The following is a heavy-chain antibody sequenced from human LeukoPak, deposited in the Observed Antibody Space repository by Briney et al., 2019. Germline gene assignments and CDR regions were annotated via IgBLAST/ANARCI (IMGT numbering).Heavy chain of an antibody. CDR1: GDSVSSNSAA. CDR3: ARDHEIVVYYYYYGMDV. CDR2: TYYRSKWYN. V-gene: IGHV6-1*01. D-gene: IGHD3-22*01. Sequence: SQTLSLTCAISGDSVSSNSAAWNWIRQSPSRGLEWLGRTYYRSKWYNDYAVSVKSRITINPDTSKNQFSLQLNSVTPEDTAVYYCARDHEIVVYYYYYGMDVWGQGTTVTVSS. J-gene: IGHJ6*02.